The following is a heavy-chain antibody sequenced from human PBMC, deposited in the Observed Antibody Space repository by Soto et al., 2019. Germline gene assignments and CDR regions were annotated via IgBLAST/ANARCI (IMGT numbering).Heavy chain of an antibody. Sequence: QVQLQQWGAGLLKPSETLSLTCAVYGGSFSGYQWTWIRQTPGKGLEWIGEINDSGNINYNPSLKSRVTIFLDTPKKQISLKLSSVTAADTAVYYCARGLILWFGELSRRGGYYYDMDVWGEGTMVIVSS. J-gene: IGHJ6*03. CDR3: ARGLILWFGELSRRGGYYYDMDV. CDR2: INDSGNI. V-gene: IGHV4-34*01. D-gene: IGHD3-10*01. CDR1: GGSFSGYQ.